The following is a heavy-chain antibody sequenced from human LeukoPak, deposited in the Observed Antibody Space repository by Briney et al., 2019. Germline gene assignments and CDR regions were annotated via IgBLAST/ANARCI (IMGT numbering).Heavy chain of an antibody. CDR2: TNHSGST. D-gene: IGHD3-10*01. V-gene: IGHV4-34*01. Sequence: SETLSLTCAVYGGSFNGYYWSWIRQPPGKGLEWIGETNHSGSTNHNPSLKSRVIISVDASKSQFSLQLSSVTAADTAVYYCARHKYGSGKRFDPWGQGTLVTVSS. CDR3: ARHKYGSGKRFDP. CDR1: GGSFNGYY. J-gene: IGHJ5*02.